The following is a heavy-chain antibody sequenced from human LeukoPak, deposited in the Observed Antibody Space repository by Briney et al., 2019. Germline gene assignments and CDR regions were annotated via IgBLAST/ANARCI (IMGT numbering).Heavy chain of an antibody. CDR2: IYYSGST. D-gene: IGHD6-13*01. Sequence: PSETLSLTCTVSGGSISSGDYYWSWIRQPPGKGLEWIGSIYYSGSTYYNPSLKSRVTISVDTSKNQFSLKLSSVTAADTAVYYCARRVAAAVQAQRRTRFFDYWGQGTLVTVSS. V-gene: IGHV4-39*01. CDR1: GGSISSGDYY. J-gene: IGHJ4*02. CDR3: ARRVAAAVQAQRRTRFFDY.